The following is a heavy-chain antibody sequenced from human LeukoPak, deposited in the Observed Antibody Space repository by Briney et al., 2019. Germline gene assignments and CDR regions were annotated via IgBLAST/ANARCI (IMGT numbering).Heavy chain of an antibody. CDR1: GYTFTGYY. V-gene: IGHV1-2*02. CDR2: INPKSGGT. D-gene: IGHD3-22*01. CDR3: ARGNYDSSDFEYFQH. J-gene: IGHJ1*01. Sequence: ASVKVSCKASGYTFTGYYMHWVRQAPGQGLEWMGWINPKSGGTNYAQKFQGRVTMTRDTSISTAYMELSRLRSDDTAVFYCARGNYDSSDFEYFQHWGQGTLVTVSS.